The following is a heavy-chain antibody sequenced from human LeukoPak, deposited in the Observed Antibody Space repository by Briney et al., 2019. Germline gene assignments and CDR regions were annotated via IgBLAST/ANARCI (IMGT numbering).Heavy chain of an antibody. J-gene: IGHJ5*02. CDR3: ARDWFSGYGSGTGWFDP. D-gene: IGHD3-10*01. Sequence: PSETLSLTCTVSGGSISSYYWSWIRQPAGKGLEWIGRIYSSGSTNYNPSLKSRVTMSVATSKNHFSLKLSSVTAADTAVYYCARDWFSGYGSGTGWFDPWGQGTLVTVS. CDR2: IYSSGST. V-gene: IGHV4-4*07. CDR1: GGSISSYY.